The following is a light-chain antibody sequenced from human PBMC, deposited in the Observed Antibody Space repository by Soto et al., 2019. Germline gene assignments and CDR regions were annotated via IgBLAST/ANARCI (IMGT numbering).Light chain of an antibody. J-gene: IGKJ3*01. V-gene: IGKV3-20*01. CDR3: QHYGTSAL. CDR1: QSVSSSY. CDR2: GAS. Sequence: EIVLTQSPGTLSLSPGERATLSCRASQSVSSSYLAWYQQKPGQAPRLLIYGASNMATGIPDRFSVSASGTYFALPSSRREPEDFAVYYCQHYGTSALFGPGTKVDIK.